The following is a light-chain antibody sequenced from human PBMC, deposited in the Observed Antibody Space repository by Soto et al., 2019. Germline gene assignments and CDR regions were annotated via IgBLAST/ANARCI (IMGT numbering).Light chain of an antibody. CDR3: QQYNYYRT. J-gene: IGKJ1*01. CDR2: AAS. CDR1: QDISHY. Sequence: DIPLTQSPSFLSASLGDRVTITCRASQDISHYLAWYQQKPGKAPKLLIYAASTLQSGVPSRFSGSGSGTEFTLTISSLQPDDFATYYCQQYNYYRTFGQGTKVDIK. V-gene: IGKV1-9*01.